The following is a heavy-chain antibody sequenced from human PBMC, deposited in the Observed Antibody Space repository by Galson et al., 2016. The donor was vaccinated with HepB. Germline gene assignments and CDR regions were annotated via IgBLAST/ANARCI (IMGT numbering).Heavy chain of an antibody. D-gene: IGHD3-3*01. CDR1: GFTFSSYS. J-gene: IGHJ4*02. CDR2: ISSSSSYI. CDR3: ARAETKRITIFGVDY. V-gene: IGHV3-21*01. Sequence: SLRLSCAASGFTFSSYSMNWVRQAPGKGLEWVPSISSSSSYIYYADSVKGRFTISRDNAKNSLYLQMNSLRAEDTAVYYCARAETKRITIFGVDYWGQGTLVTVSS.